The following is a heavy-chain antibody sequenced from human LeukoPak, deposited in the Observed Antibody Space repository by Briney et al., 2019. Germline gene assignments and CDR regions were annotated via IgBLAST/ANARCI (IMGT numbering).Heavy chain of an antibody. V-gene: IGHV1-2*02. CDR3: ARYFDWLFPGDY. J-gene: IGHJ4*02. CDR1: GYTFTGYY. D-gene: IGHD3-9*01. CDR2: INPNSGGT. Sequence: ASVKVSCKASGYTFTGYYMHWVRQAPGQGLEWMGWINPNSGGTNYAQKFQGRVTMTRDTSISTAYMELSRLRSDDTAVYYCARYFDWLFPGDYWGQGTLVTVSS.